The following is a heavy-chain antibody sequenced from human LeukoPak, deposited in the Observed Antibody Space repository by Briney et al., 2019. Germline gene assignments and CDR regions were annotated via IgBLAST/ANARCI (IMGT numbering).Heavy chain of an antibody. CDR3: VRQERQSNWFDP. V-gene: IGHV4-59*08. CDR1: GDSINDFY. J-gene: IGHJ5*02. Sequence: SETLSLTCTVSGDSINDFYWTWNRQPPGKGLEWIGNIYYTGSTNYNPSLKSRVTISVDTSKNQFSLKLNSVTATDTAVYYCVRQERQSNWFDPWGQGTLVIVSS. CDR2: IYYTGST.